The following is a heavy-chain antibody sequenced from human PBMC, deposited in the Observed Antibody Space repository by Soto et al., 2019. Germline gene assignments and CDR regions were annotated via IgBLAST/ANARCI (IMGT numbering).Heavy chain of an antibody. Sequence: ASVKVSCKASGGTFSSYTISWVRQAPGQGLGWMGRISAYNGNTNYAQKLQGRVTMTTDTSTSTAYMELRSLRSDDTAVYYCARIVGADRRWFDPWGQGTLVTVSS. D-gene: IGHD1-26*01. J-gene: IGHJ5*02. V-gene: IGHV1-18*01. CDR3: ARIVGADRRWFDP. CDR2: ISAYNGNT. CDR1: GGTFSSYT.